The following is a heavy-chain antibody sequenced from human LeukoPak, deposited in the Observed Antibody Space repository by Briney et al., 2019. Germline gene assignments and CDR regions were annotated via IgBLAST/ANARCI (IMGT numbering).Heavy chain of an antibody. Sequence: PGRSLRLSCAASGFTFDDYAMHWVRQAPGKGPEWVSGISWNSGSIGYADSVKGRFTISRDNAKNSLYLQMNSLRAEDTALYYCAKVIARYCSGGSCYSGGMDVWGQGTTVTVSS. CDR1: GFTFDDYA. J-gene: IGHJ6*02. CDR2: ISWNSGSI. CDR3: AKVIARYCSGGSCYSGGMDV. V-gene: IGHV3-9*01. D-gene: IGHD2-15*01.